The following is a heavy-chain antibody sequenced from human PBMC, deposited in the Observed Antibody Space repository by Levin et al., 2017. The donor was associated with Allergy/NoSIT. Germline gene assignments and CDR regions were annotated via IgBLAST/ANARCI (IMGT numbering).Heavy chain of an antibody. CDR3: ASIAVAGNDVEYFQH. Sequence: GESLKISCAASGFTFSSYAMHWVRQAPGKGLEWVAVISYDGSNKYYADSVKGRFTISRDNSKNTLYLQMNSLRAEDTAVYYCASIAVAGNDVEYFQHWGQGTLVTVSS. CDR2: ISYDGSNK. CDR1: GFTFSSYA. V-gene: IGHV3-30-3*01. D-gene: IGHD6-19*01. J-gene: IGHJ1*01.